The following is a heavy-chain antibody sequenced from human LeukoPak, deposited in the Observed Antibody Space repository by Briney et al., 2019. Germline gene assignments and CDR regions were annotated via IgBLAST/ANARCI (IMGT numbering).Heavy chain of an antibody. CDR3: ARVTQSVEMASPDWFDP. D-gene: IGHD5-24*01. CDR2: IYPGDSDT. V-gene: IGHV5-51*01. Sequence: GESLKISCKGSGYRFTSYWIGWVRQMPGKGLEWMGIIYPGDSDTRYSPSFQGQVTISADKSISTAYLQWSSLKASDTAMYYCARVTQSVEMASPDWFDPWGQGTLVTVSS. CDR1: GYRFTSYW. J-gene: IGHJ5*02.